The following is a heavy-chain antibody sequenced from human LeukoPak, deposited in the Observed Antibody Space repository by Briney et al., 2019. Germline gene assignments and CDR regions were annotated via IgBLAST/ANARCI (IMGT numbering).Heavy chain of an antibody. CDR1: GYTFTSYG. Sequence: ASVKVSCKASGYTFTSYGIGWVRQAPGQGLEWMGRISAYNGNTNYAQKLQGRVTMTTDTSTSTAYMELRSLRSDDTAVYYCARDRRTVTNDYWGQGTLVTVSS. CDR2: ISAYNGNT. D-gene: IGHD4-11*01. V-gene: IGHV1-18*01. J-gene: IGHJ4*02. CDR3: ARDRRTVTNDY.